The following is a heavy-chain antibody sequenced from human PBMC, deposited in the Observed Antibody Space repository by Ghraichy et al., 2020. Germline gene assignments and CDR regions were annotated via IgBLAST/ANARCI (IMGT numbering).Heavy chain of an antibody. CDR2: IAQDGSDE. D-gene: IGHD6-6*01. CDR3: AGGGVTSSWSRDWHHGMDV. Sequence: GASLNISCEASGFIFGNYWMSWVRQAPGKGLELVANIAQDGSDEDYMDSVRGRFTISRDNAKYSLYLQMSSLRAEDTAVYYCAGGGVTSSWSRDWHHGMDVWGQGTAASVSS. V-gene: IGHV3-7*03. CDR1: GFIFGNYW. J-gene: IGHJ6*02.